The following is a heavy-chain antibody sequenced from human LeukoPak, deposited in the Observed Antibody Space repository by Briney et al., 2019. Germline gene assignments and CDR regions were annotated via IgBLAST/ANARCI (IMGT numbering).Heavy chain of an antibody. J-gene: IGHJ3*02. D-gene: IGHD6-25*01. CDR1: GFTFSSYW. Sequence: PGGSLRLSCAASGFTFSSYWMHWVRQAPGKGLVWVSRINSDGSSTSYADSVKGRFTISRDNAKNTLYLQMNSLRAEDTAVYYCAKSRQRLRRGEGNAFDIWGQGTMVTVSS. CDR2: INSDGSST. V-gene: IGHV3-74*01. CDR3: AKSRQRLRRGEGNAFDI.